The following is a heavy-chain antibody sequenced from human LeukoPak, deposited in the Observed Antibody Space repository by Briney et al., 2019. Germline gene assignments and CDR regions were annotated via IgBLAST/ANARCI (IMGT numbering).Heavy chain of an antibody. Sequence: PSETLSLTCAVYGGSFSGYYWSWIRQPPGKGLEWIGEINHSGSTNYNPSLKSRVTISVDTSKNQFSLKLSSVTAADTAVYYCARRRYGYSGQSLKQPFDYWGQGTLVTVSS. V-gene: IGHV4-34*01. D-gene: IGHD5-12*01. CDR2: INHSGST. CDR3: ARRRYGYSGQSLKQPFDY. J-gene: IGHJ4*02. CDR1: GGSFSGYY.